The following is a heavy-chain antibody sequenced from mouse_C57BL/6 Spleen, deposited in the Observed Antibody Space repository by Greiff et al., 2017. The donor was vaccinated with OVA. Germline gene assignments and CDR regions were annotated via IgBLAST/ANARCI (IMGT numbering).Heavy chain of an antibody. CDR3: ARGNYYGSSYGYFDV. Sequence: QVQLLQPGAELVKPGASVKLSCKASGYTFTSYWMQWVQQRPGKGLEWIGEIVPSDSYTTYNQKFKGKATLTVDTSSSTAYMQLSSLTSEDSAVYYCARGNYYGSSYGYFDVWGTGTTVTVSS. D-gene: IGHD1-1*01. CDR1: GYTFTSYW. V-gene: IGHV1-50*01. J-gene: IGHJ1*03. CDR2: IVPSDSYT.